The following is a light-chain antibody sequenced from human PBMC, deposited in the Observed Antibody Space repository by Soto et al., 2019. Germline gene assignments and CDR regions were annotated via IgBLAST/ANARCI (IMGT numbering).Light chain of an antibody. CDR2: SNT. CDR1: GSNIGSST. Sequence: QSVLTQPPSASGAPGQRVTISCSGSGSNIGSSTVNWYQQLPGTAPKLLIYSNTQRPSGVPDRFSGSKFGTSASLAISGLQSEDEADYHCATWDDSLNGPVFGGGTKLTVL. CDR3: ATWDDSLNGPV. J-gene: IGLJ2*01. V-gene: IGLV1-44*01.